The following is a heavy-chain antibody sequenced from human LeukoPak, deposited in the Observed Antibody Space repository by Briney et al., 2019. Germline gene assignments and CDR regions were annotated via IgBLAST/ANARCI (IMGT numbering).Heavy chain of an antibody. V-gene: IGHV1-69*05. Sequence: SVKVSCKASGGTFSSYAISWVRQAPGQGLEWMGRIIPIFGTANYAQKFQGRVTITTDESTSTAYVELSSLRSEDTAVYYCARESLDIVATSYFDYWGQGTLVTVSS. CDR2: IIPIFGTA. CDR1: GGTFSSYA. D-gene: IGHD5-12*01. CDR3: ARESLDIVATSYFDY. J-gene: IGHJ4*02.